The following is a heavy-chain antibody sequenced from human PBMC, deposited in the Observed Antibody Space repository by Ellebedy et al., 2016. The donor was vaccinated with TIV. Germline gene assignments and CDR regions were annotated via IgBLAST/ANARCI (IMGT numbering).Heavy chain of an antibody. CDR1: GFTFSSYA. J-gene: IGHJ1*01. CDR2: ISGSGGST. D-gene: IGHD3-9*01. CDR3: AKGTSDILTAHEYFQH. Sequence: GGSLRLXXAASGFTFSSYAMSWVRQAPGKGLEWVSAISGSGGSTYYADSVKGRFTISRDNSKNTLYLQMNSLRAEDTAVYYCAKGTSDILTAHEYFQHWGQGTLVTVSS. V-gene: IGHV3-23*01.